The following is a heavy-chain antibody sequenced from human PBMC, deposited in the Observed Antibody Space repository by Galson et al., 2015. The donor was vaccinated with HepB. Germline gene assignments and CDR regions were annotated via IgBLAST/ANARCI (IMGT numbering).Heavy chain of an antibody. CDR2: ISSSISTI. CDR1: GFTFSSYS. D-gene: IGHD3-3*01. Sequence: SLRLSCAASGFTFSSYSMNWVRQAPGKGLEWVSYISSSISTIYYADSVKGRFTISRDNAKNSLYLQMNSLRAEDTAVYYCAREGWSGTPARNFDYWGQGTLVTVSS. J-gene: IGHJ4*02. CDR3: AREGWSGTPARNFDY. V-gene: IGHV3-48*01.